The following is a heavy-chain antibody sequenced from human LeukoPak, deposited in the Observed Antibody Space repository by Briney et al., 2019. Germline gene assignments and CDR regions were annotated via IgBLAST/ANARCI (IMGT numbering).Heavy chain of an antibody. J-gene: IGHJ3*02. Sequence: PGRSLRLSCAASGFTFSSYAMHWVRQAPGKGLGWVAVISYDGSNKYYADSVKGRFTISRDNSKNTLYLQMNSLRAEDTAVYYCARDPLEMATIYAFDIWGQGTMVTVSS. D-gene: IGHD5-24*01. V-gene: IGHV3-30-3*01. CDR1: GFTFSSYA. CDR2: ISYDGSNK. CDR3: ARDPLEMATIYAFDI.